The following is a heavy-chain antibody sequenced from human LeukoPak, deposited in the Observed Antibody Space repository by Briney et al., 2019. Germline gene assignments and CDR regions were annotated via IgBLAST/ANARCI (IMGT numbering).Heavy chain of an antibody. D-gene: IGHD6-19*01. CDR3: ARGPPYIAVAGTAQSDY. J-gene: IGHJ4*02. V-gene: IGHV4-34*01. CDR1: GGSFSGYY. CDR2: INHSGST. Sequence: SETLSLTCAVYGGSFSGYYWSWIRQPPGKGLEWIGEINHSGSTNYNPSLKSRVTISVDTSKNQFSLKLSSVTAADTAVYYCARGPPYIAVAGTAQSDYWGQGTLVTVSS.